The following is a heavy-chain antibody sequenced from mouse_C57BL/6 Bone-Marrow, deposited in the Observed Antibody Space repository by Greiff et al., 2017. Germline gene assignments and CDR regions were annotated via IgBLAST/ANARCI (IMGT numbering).Heavy chain of an antibody. V-gene: IGHV1-80*01. CDR2: IFPGDGDT. CDR3: ARGAY. J-gene: IGHJ3*01. CDR1: GYAFSSYW. Sequence: VQRVESGAELVKPGASVKISCKASGYAFSSYWMNWVKQRPGKGLEWIGQIFPGDGDTNYNGKFKGKATLTADKSSSTAYMQLSSLTSAASAVYFCARGAYWGQGTLVTVSA.